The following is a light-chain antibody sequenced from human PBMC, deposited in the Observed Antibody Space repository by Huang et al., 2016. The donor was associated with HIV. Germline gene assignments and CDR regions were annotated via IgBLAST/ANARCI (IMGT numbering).Light chain of an antibody. CDR3: QQSYTTPRT. CDR1: QTSSNY. V-gene: IGKV1-39*01. J-gene: IGKJ1*01. Sequence: DIQMTQSPSSLSASVGDRVTITCRASQTSSNYLNWYQQKPGKAPKLLIYGASTLQSGVPSRFSGRGSETDFSLTIDSLQPEDYAIYYCQQSYTTPRTFGQGTQVEIK. CDR2: GAS.